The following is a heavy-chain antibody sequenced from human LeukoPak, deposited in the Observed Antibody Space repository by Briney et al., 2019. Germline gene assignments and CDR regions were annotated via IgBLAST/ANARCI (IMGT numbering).Heavy chain of an antibody. J-gene: IGHJ4*02. CDR1: GFTFSSYA. V-gene: IGHV3-23*01. D-gene: IGHD3-22*01. CDR2: ISGSGGST. Sequence: GGSLRLSCAASGFTFSSYAMSWVRQAPGKGLEWVSAISGSGGSTYYADSVKGRFTISRDNSKNTLYLQMNSLRAEDTAVYYCAKDLPTPDYYDSSGHDYWGQGTLVTVSS. CDR3: AKDLPTPDYYDSSGHDY.